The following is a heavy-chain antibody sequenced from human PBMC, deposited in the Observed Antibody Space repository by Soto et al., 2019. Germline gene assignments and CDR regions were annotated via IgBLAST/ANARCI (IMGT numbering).Heavy chain of an antibody. J-gene: IGHJ3*01. CDR3: ARAVYYYDSSGYDAFDL. CDR2: IIPIFGTA. D-gene: IGHD3-22*01. Sequence: QVQLVQSGAEVKKPGSSVKVSCKASGGTFSSYAISWVRQAPGQGLEWMGGIIPIFGTANYAQKFQGRVTTTADESTSTAYMELSSLRSEDTVVYYCARAVYYYDSSGYDAFDLWGQGTMVTVSS. CDR1: GGTFSSYA. V-gene: IGHV1-69*01.